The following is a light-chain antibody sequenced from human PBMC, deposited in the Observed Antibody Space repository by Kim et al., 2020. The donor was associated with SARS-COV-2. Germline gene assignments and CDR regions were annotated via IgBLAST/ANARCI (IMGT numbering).Light chain of an antibody. CDR2: AAS. Sequence: ASVGDRVTITCRASQDINKYLVWYQQKPGKAPNLLIYAASTLQSGVPSRFSGSGSGAEFTLTIDSLQPEDFATYYCHQLKSYPLTFGGGTKVDIK. J-gene: IGKJ4*01. CDR3: HQLKSYPLT. CDR1: QDINKY. V-gene: IGKV1-9*01.